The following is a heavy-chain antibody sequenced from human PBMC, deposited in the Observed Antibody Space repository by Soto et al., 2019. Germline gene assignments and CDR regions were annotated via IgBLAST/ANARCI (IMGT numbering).Heavy chain of an antibody. CDR1: GYSFTSYW. J-gene: IGHJ6*02. CDR3: AREPDYGSGSYYPKGMDV. CDR2: IYPGDSDT. V-gene: IGHV5-51*01. Sequence: SEESLKISCKGSGYSFTSYWIGWVRQMPGKGLEWMGIIYPGDSDTRYSPSFQGQVTISADKSISTAYLQWSSLKASDTAMYYCAREPDYGSGSYYPKGMDVWGQGTTVTVSS. D-gene: IGHD3-10*01.